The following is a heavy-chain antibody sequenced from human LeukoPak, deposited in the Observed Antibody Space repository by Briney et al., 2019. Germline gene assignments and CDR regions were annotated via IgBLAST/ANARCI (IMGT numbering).Heavy chain of an antibody. CDR1: GFFFSNYW. CDR2: INLDGNGR. V-gene: IGHV3-7*03. D-gene: IGHD3-10*01. J-gene: IGHJ6*03. CDR3: AKDIYGSGLYYMDV. Sequence: PGGSLRLSCAASGFFFSNYWMSWVRQAQGKGLEWVANINLDGNGRFYVDSVKGRFTISRDNAKNSLYLQMNSLRAEDMALYYCAKDIYGSGLYYMDVWGKGTTVTVSS.